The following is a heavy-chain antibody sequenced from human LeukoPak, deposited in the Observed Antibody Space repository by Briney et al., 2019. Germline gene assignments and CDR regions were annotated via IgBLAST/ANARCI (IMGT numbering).Heavy chain of an antibody. D-gene: IGHD2-15*01. CDR1: GGSISSYY. J-gene: IGHJ4*02. V-gene: IGHV4-59*01. CDR3: ARVSGGNWGGYFDY. CDR2: IYYSGST. Sequence: PSETLSLTCTVSGGSISSYYWSWIRQPPGKGLEWIGYIYYSGSTNYNPSLKSRVTISVDTSKNQFSLKLSSVTAADTAVYYCARVSGGNWGGYFDYWGQGTLVTVSS.